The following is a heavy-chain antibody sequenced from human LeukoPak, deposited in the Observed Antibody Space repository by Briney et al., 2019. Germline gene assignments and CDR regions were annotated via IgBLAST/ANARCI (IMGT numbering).Heavy chain of an antibody. J-gene: IGHJ3*02. CDR3: ARFYGSGTISEPDAFDI. CDR2: IYSGGST. Sequence: GGSLRLSCAASGFTVSSNYMSWVRQAPGKGLEWVSVIYSGGSTYFADSVKGRFTISRDNSKNTLYLQMNSLRAEDTAVYYCARFYGSGTISEPDAFDIWGQGTMVTVSS. CDR1: GFTVSSNY. V-gene: IGHV3-53*01. D-gene: IGHD3-10*01.